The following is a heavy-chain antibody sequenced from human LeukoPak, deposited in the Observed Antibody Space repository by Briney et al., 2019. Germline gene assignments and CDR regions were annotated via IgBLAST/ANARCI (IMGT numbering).Heavy chain of an antibody. J-gene: IGHJ6*02. CDR2: IIPILGIA. Sequence: SVKVSCKASGGTFSSYAIIWVRQAPGQGLEWMGRIIPILGIANYAQKFQGRVTITADKSTSTAYMELSSLRSEDTAVYYCARYIHPQGLVGYAMDVWGQGTTVIVSS. CDR1: GGTFSSYA. V-gene: IGHV1-69*04. CDR3: ARYIHPQGLVGYAMDV. D-gene: IGHD2-15*01.